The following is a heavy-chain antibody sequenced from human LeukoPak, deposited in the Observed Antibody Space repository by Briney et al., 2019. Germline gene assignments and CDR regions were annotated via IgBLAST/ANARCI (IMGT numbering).Heavy chain of an antibody. CDR2: ISSSGSTI. D-gene: IGHD1-14*01. V-gene: IGHV3-48*03. J-gene: IGHJ4*02. Sequence: AGGSLRLSCAASGFTFSSYEMNWVRQAPGKGLEWVSYISSSGSTIYYADSVKGRFTISRDNSKNTLYLQMNSLRAEDTAVYYCAKVPGSYFDYWGQGTLVTVSS. CDR1: GFTFSSYE. CDR3: AKVPGSYFDY.